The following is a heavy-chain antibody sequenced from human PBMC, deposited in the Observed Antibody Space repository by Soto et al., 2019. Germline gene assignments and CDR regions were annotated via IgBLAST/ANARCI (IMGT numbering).Heavy chain of an antibody. CDR2: ISYDGSDK. CDR1: GFTFSPYP. V-gene: IGHV3-30-3*01. J-gene: IGHJ5*02. CDR3: AKDGTLWFGELLS. Sequence: GGSLRLSCAASGFTFSPYPMHCVRQAPGKGLGWVAGISYDGSDKYYADSVKGRFTISRDNSKNTLYLQMNSPRAGDTAVYYCAKDGTLWFGELLSWGQGTLVTVSS. D-gene: IGHD3-10*01.